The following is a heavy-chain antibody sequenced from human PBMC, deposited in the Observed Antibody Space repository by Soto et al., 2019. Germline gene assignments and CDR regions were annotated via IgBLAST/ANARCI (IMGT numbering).Heavy chain of an antibody. CDR1: GFTFSSYG. CDR2: IWYDGSNK. D-gene: IGHD3-10*01. V-gene: IGHV3-33*01. Sequence: QVQLVESGGGVVQPGRSLRLSCAASGFTFSSYGMHWVRQAPGKGLEWVAVIWYDGSNKYYADSVKGRFTISRDNSKNTLYLQMNSLRAEDTAVYYCARDAAMVRGLLGYWGQGTLVTVSS. J-gene: IGHJ4*02. CDR3: ARDAAMVRGLLGY.